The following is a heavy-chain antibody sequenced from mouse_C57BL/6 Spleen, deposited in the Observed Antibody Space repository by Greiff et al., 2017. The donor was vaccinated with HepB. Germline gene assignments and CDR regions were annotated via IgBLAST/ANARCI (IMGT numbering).Heavy chain of an antibody. CDR2: ISYDGSN. D-gene: IGHD1-1*01. CDR3: ARDYYGSSYWYFDV. Sequence: DVHLVESGPGLVKPSQSLSLTCSVTGYSITSGYYWNWIRQFPGNKLEWMGYISYDGSNNYNPSLKNRISITRDTSKNQFFLKLNSVTTEDTATYYCARDYYGSSYWYFDVWGTGTTVTVSS. V-gene: IGHV3-6*01. CDR1: GYSITSGYY. J-gene: IGHJ1*03.